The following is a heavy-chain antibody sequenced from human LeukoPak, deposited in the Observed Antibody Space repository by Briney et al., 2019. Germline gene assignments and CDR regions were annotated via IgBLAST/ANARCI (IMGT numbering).Heavy chain of an antibody. D-gene: IGHD1-26*01. CDR2: IYYSGST. J-gene: IGHJ4*02. CDR3: ARHQSGIVGAIDY. V-gene: IGHV4-59*08. CDR1: GGSISSYY. Sequence: SETLSLTCTVSGGSISSYYWSWIRQPPGKGVEGIGYIYYSGSTNYNPSLKSRVTISVDTSKNQFSLKLSSVTAADTAVYYCARHQSGIVGAIDYWGQGTLVTVSS.